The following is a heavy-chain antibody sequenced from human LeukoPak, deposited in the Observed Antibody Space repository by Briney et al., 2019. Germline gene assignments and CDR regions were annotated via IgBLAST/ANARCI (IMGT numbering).Heavy chain of an antibody. CDR1: GYTFTGYY. CDR3: ARDWGTSCYTDISWFDP. J-gene: IGHJ5*02. V-gene: IGHV1-2*06. D-gene: IGHD2-2*02. Sequence: GASVKVSCKASGYTFTGYYMHWVRQAPGQGLEWMGRINPNSGGTNYAQKFQGRVTMTRDTSISTAYMELSRLRSDDTAVYYCARDWGTSCYTDISWFDPWGQGTLVTVSS. CDR2: INPNSGGT.